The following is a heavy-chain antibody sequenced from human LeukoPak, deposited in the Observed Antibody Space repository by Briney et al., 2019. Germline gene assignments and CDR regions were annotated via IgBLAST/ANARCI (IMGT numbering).Heavy chain of an antibody. D-gene: IGHD3-10*01. J-gene: IGHJ4*02. V-gene: IGHV1-69*13. CDR1: GGTFSSYA. CDR2: IIPIFGTA. Sequence: SVKVSCKASGGTFSSYAISWVRQAPGHGLEWMGGIIPIFGTANYAQKFQGRVTITADESTSTAYMELSSLRSEDTAVYYCASEILSRLDYWGQGTLVTVSS. CDR3: ASEILSRLDY.